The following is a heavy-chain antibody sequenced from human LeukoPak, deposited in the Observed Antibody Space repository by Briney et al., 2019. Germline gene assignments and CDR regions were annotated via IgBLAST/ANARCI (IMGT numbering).Heavy chain of an antibody. CDR1: GGSISSYY. D-gene: IGHD4-17*01. V-gene: IGHV4-59*01. CDR3: ARDSHDYDDYFDY. Sequence: SETLSLTCTVSGGSISSYYWSWIRQPPGKGLEWIGYIYYSGSTNYNPSLKSRVTISVDTSKNQFSLKLSSVTAADTAVYYCARDSHDYDDYFDYWGQGTLVTVSS. CDR2: IYYSGST. J-gene: IGHJ4*02.